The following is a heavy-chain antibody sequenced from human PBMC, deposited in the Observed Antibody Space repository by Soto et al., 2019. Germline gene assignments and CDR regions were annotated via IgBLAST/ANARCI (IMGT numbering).Heavy chain of an antibody. CDR3: VKGEYYYDSSGYYPFDY. D-gene: IGHD3-22*01. J-gene: IGHJ4*02. CDR2: ISINGGST. Sequence: PGGSLRLSCSASGFTFSIYAMHWVRQAPGKGLEYVSSISINGGSTHYADSVKGRFTISRDNSKNTQYLQMSSLRADDTALYYCVKGEYYYDSSGYYPFDYWGQGNLVTVSS. CDR1: GFTFSIYA. V-gene: IGHV3-64D*06.